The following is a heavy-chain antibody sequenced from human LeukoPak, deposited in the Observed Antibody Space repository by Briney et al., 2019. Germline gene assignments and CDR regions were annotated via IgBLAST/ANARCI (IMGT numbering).Heavy chain of an antibody. CDR3: ARGWGFDF. J-gene: IGHJ4*02. D-gene: IGHD7-27*01. CDR1: GDSVSSANTA. Sequence: SQTLPLTCAISGDSVSSANTAWNWIRQSPSRGLEWLGRTYYRSKWYTDYAVSVKSRLTINPDTSKNQFSLHLNSPSPEDTAIYYCARGWGFDFWGQGTLVTVSS. CDR2: TYYRSKWYT. V-gene: IGHV6-1*01.